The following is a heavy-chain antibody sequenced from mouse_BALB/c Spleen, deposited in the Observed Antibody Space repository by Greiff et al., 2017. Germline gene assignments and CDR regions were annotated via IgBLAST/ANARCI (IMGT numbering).Heavy chain of an antibody. V-gene: IGHV3-2*02. CDR1: GYSITSDYA. CDR2: ISYSGST. CDR3: AGYDNYFDY. J-gene: IGHJ2*01. D-gene: IGHD2-14*01. Sequence: EVKLMESGPGLVKPSQSLSLTCTVTGYSITSDYAWNWIRQFPGNKLEWMGYISYSGSTSYNPSLKSRISITRDTSKNQFFLQLNSVTTEDTATYYCAGYDNYFDYWGQGTTLTVSS.